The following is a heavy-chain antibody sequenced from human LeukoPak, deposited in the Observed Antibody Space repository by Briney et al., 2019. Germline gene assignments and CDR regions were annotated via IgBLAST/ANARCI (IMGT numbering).Heavy chain of an antibody. CDR2: INHSGST. CDR3: ARGGYYGDYAY. Sequence: SETLSLTCAAYGGSFSGYYWSWIRQPPGKGLEWIGEINHSGSTNYNPSLKSRVTTSVDTSKNQFSLKLSSVTAADTAVYYCARGGYYGDYAYWGQGTLVTVSS. CDR1: GGSFSGYY. V-gene: IGHV4-34*01. D-gene: IGHD4-17*01. J-gene: IGHJ4*02.